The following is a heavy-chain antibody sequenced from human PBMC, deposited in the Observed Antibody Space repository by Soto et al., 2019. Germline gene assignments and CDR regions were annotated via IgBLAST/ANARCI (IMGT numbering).Heavy chain of an antibody. CDR3: ATDLPGGEDDHYGMDV. J-gene: IGHJ6*02. CDR2: ISVSGGSR. V-gene: IGHV3-23*01. D-gene: IGHD2-21*01. Sequence: RRLSCAASGFTFSTYAMSWVRQTPGKGPEWVSGISVSGGSRYYADSVKGRFTISRDTSKNTLYLQMNSLRAEDTALYYCATDLPGGEDDHYGMDVWGQGTTVTVSS. CDR1: GFTFSTYA.